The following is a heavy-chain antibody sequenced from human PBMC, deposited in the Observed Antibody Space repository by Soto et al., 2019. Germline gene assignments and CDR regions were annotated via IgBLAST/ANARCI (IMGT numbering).Heavy chain of an antibody. J-gene: IGHJ6*02. V-gene: IGHV3-33*01. Sequence: QVQLVESGGGVVQPGRSLRLSCAASGFTFSSYGMHWVRQAPGKGLEWVAVIWYDGSNKYYADSVKGRLTISRDNSKNTLYLQRNGRRAEDTAVYFCTRRDQRFGGSDYYGMDVWGQGTTAPVSS. CDR1: GFTFSSYG. D-gene: IGHD3-10*01. CDR2: IWYDGSNK. CDR3: TRRDQRFGGSDYYGMDV.